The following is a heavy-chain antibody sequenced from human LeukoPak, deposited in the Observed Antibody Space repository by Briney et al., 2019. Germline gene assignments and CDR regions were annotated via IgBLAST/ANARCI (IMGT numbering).Heavy chain of an antibody. CDR2: INNDGSTT. D-gene: IGHD2-15*01. V-gene: IGHV3-74*01. J-gene: IGHJ4*02. CDR3: ARGGFCSGADCRGSFDY. CDR1: GFTFINYW. Sequence: PGGSLRLSCAASGFTFINYWMHWVRQAPGEGLVWVSHINNDGSTTTYADSVKGRFTISRDNAKNTLYLRVNSLRAEDTAVYYCARGGFCSGADCRGSFDYWGQGSVVSVSS.